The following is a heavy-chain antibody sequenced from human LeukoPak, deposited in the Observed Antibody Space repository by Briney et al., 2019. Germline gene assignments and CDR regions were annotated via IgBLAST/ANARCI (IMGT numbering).Heavy chain of an antibody. CDR3: ARDGDTYGYYYYGLDV. D-gene: IGHD5-18*01. Sequence: ASVKVSCKASGYIFTGYYMHWVRQAPGQGLEWMGWINPNSGGTKYAQTFKGRVTMTRDTSISTAYMELSSLRSDDTAVYYCARDGDTYGYYYYGLDVWGQGTTVTVSS. V-gene: IGHV1-2*02. CDR2: INPNSGGT. J-gene: IGHJ6*02. CDR1: GYIFTGYY.